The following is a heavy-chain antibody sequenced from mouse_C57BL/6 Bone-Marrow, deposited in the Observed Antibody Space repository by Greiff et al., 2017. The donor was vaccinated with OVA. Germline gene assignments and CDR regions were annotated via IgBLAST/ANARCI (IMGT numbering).Heavy chain of an antibody. CDR2: INPNNGGT. Sequence: EVQLQQSGPELVKPGASVKMSCKASGYTFTDYNMHWVKQSPGKSLEWIGYINPNNGGTSYNQKFKGKATLTVYKSSSTAYMELRSLTSEESAVYYCARGEGARDFDYWGQGTTLTVSS. V-gene: IGHV1-22*01. CDR1: GYTFTDYN. D-gene: IGHD3-3*01. CDR3: ARGEGARDFDY. J-gene: IGHJ2*01.